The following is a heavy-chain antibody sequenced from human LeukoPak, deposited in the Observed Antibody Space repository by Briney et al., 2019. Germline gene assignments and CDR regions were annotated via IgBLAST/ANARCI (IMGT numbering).Heavy chain of an antibody. J-gene: IGHJ4*02. CDR1: GGSISGSSWF. D-gene: IGHD3-22*01. Sequence: PSETLSLTCTVSGGSISGSSWFWGWSRQPPGKGLEWIGSVSSGGTTYYNPSLKSRVTISVGTSKTQYSLKLSTVTAADTAIYYCSTYYFDSSGYLTGFDYWGQGTVVTVSS. CDR2: VSSGGTT. V-gene: IGHV4-39*01. CDR3: STYYFDSSGYLTGFDY.